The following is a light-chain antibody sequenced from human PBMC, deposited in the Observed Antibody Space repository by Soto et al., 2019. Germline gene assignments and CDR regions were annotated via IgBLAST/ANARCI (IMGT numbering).Light chain of an antibody. J-gene: IGLJ1*01. Sequence: QSVLTQPPSASGTPGQRVTISCSGSRSSIGSNTVNWYQHLPGTAPKLLIYSNNHRPSGVPDRFSASKTGASAPLAISGLQSEDEGDYYCAAWDASLGGFYVFGTGTKATVL. V-gene: IGLV1-44*01. CDR1: RSSIGSNT. CDR3: AAWDASLGGFYV. CDR2: SNN.